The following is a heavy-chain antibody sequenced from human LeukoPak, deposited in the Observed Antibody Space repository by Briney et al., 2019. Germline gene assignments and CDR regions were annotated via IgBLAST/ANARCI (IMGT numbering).Heavy chain of an antibody. J-gene: IGHJ5*02. CDR1: GFTFSSYS. Sequence: GGSLRLSCAASGFTFSSYSMNWVRQAPGKGLEWVSSIGSSSSYIYYADSVKGRFTISRDNAKNSLYLQMNSLRAEDTAVYYCVRALGSGGTGAWGQGTLVTVSS. D-gene: IGHD6-19*01. V-gene: IGHV3-21*01. CDR2: IGSSSSYI. CDR3: VRALGSGGTGA.